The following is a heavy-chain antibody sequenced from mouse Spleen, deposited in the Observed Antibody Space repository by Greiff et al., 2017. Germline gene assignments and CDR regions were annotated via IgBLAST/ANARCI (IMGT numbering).Heavy chain of an antibody. CDR2: IYPGSGST. D-gene: IGHD2-3*01. J-gene: IGHJ3*01. Sequence: LKQPGSELVRPGASVKLSCKASGYTFTSYWMHWVKQRPGQGLEWIGNIYPGSGSTNYDEKFKSKATLTVDTSSSTAYMQLSSLTSEDSAVYYCTRSENDGYYFWFAYWGQGTLVTVSA. CDR1: GYTFTSYW. CDR3: TRSENDGYYFWFAY. V-gene: IGHV1S22*01.